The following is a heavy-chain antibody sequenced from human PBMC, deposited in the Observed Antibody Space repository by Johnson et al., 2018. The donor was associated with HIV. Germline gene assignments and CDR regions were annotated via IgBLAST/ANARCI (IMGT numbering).Heavy chain of an antibody. CDR1: GFIFDDYG. D-gene: IGHD1-26*01. J-gene: IGHJ3*02. CDR3: ARRGWELWTTQNAFDI. CDR2: INWNGGST. Sequence: VQLVESGGGVVRPGGSLRLSCAASGFIFDDYGMSWVRQAPGKGLEWVSGINWNGGSTGYADSVKGRFNISRDNAKNSLFLHMNSLRAEDTALYYCARRGWELWTTQNAFDIWGQGTMVTVSS. V-gene: IGHV3-20*04.